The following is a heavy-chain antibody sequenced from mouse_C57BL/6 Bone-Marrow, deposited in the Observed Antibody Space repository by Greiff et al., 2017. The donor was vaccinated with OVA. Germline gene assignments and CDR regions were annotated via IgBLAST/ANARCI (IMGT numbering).Heavy chain of an antibody. CDR3: ARLGRWLMDY. CDR1: GYTFTSYG. Sequence: VQLQQSGAELARPGASVKLSCKASGYTFTSYGISWVKQRTGQGLEWIGEIYPRSGNTYYNEQFKGKATLTADKSSSTAYMELRSLTSEDSAVYFCARLGRWLMDYWGQGTSVTVSS. V-gene: IGHV1-81*01. CDR2: IYPRSGNT. D-gene: IGHD4-1*01. J-gene: IGHJ4*01.